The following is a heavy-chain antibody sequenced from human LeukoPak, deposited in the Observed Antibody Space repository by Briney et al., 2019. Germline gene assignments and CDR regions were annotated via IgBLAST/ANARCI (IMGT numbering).Heavy chain of an antibody. CDR2: IIPIFGTA. CDR3: ARDPTSYGDYFDY. Sequence: SVTVSCTASGGTFSSYAISWVRQAPGQGLEWMGGIIPIFGTANYAQKFQGRVTITADESTSTAYMELSSLRSEDTAVYYCARDPTSYGDYFDYWGQGTLVTVSS. J-gene: IGHJ4*02. D-gene: IGHD4-17*01. V-gene: IGHV1-69*13. CDR1: GGTFSSYA.